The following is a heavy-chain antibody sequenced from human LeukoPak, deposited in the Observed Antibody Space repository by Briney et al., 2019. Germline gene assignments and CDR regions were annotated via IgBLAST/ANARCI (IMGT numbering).Heavy chain of an antibody. V-gene: IGHV3-74*01. CDR2: INSDGSST. CDR1: GFTFSSYW. Sequence: GGSLRLSCAASGFTFSSYWVHWVRQAPGKGLVWVSRINSDGSSTSYADSVKGRFTISRDNAKNTLYLQMNSLRAEDTAVYYCARVYYDFWSGYPGFGSKYYFDYWGQGTLVTVSS. D-gene: IGHD3-3*01. CDR3: ARVYYDFWSGYPGFGSKYYFDY. J-gene: IGHJ4*02.